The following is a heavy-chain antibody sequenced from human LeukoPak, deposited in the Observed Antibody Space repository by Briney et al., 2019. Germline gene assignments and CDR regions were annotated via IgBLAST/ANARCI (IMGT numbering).Heavy chain of an antibody. CDR3: ARLSAVGVIRTTWLDY. CDR2: INPDSGGT. CDR1: GYTFSGNY. V-gene: IGHV1-2*02. D-gene: IGHD3-10*01. Sequence: ASVKVSCKASGYTFSGNYMHWVRQAPGQGLEWMGWINPDSGGTNYAQKFQGRVTMTRDTSISTAYMELSRLRSDDTAVYYCARLSAVGVIRTTWLDYWGQGTLVTVSS. J-gene: IGHJ4*02.